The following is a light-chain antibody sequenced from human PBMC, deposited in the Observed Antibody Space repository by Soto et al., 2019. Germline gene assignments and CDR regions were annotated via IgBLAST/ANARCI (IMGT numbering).Light chain of an antibody. CDR2: TTN. V-gene: IGLV1-44*01. CDR3: AAWDDSLRGHG. Sequence: VLTQPPSASGTPGQRVTISCSGSSSNIGENTVTWYQQLPGATPKVLIYTTNRRPAGVPDRFSGSKSGTSASLAITGLQSEDEADYYCAAWDDSLRGHGFGTG. J-gene: IGLJ1*01. CDR1: SSNIGENT.